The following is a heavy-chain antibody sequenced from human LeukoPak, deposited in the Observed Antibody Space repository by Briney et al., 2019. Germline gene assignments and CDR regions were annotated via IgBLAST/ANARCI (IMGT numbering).Heavy chain of an antibody. CDR1: GFTLSDYA. V-gene: IGHV3-23*01. D-gene: IGHD3-10*01. CDR2: MSRNSAKT. J-gene: IGHJ4*02. Sequence: PGGPLTLACAASGFTLSDYAMSWVRQAPGGGMEWASSMSRNSAKTYYADSVKGRFTISRDETNNTLFLQMNSLRAGDTALYYCAKGKAGFGELFDWGPGTLVTVSS. CDR3: AKGKAGFGELFD.